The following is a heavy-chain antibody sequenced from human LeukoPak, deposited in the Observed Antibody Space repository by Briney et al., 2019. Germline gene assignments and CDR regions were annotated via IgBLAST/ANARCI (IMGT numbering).Heavy chain of an antibody. CDR1: GFTFSSYA. V-gene: IGHV3-48*03. CDR2: ISSSASNI. CDR3: AVDTAMETGDFDY. Sequence: GGSLRLSCAASGFTFSSYAMNWVRQAPGKGLESVSYISSSASNIYFADSVKGRFTISRDNAKNSLYLQMNSLRAEDTAVYYCAVDTAMETGDFDYWGQGTLVTVSS. J-gene: IGHJ4*02. D-gene: IGHD5-18*01.